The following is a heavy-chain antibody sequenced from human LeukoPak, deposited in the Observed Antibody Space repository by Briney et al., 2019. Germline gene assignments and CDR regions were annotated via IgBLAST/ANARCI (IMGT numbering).Heavy chain of an antibody. CDR3: AKDRCSGGSCYFDY. D-gene: IGHD2-15*01. CDR2: ISGSGGST. CDR1: GFTFSSYA. J-gene: IGHJ4*02. V-gene: IGHV3-23*01. Sequence: GGSLRLSCAASGFTFSSYAMSWVRQAPRKGLEWVSAISGSGGSTYYADSVKGRFTISRDNSKNTLYLQMNSLRAEDTAVYYCAKDRCSGGSCYFDYWGQGTLVTVSS.